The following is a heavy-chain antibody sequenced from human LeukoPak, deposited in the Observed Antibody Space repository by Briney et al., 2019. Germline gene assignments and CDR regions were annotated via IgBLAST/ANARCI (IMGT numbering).Heavy chain of an antibody. J-gene: IGHJ4*02. CDR2: ISSSSSYI. Sequence: GGSLRLSCAASGFTVSSNYMSWVRQAPGKGLEWVSSISSSSSYIYYADSVKGRFTISRDNAKNSLYLQMNSLRAEDMALYYCAKGHSGGYESLPFDYWGQGTLVTVSS. D-gene: IGHD5-12*01. CDR1: GFTVSSNY. CDR3: AKGHSGGYESLPFDY. V-gene: IGHV3-21*04.